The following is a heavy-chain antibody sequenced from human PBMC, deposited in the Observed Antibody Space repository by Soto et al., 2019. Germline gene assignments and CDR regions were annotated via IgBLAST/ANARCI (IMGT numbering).Heavy chain of an antibody. Sequence: SETLSLTCTVSGGSISSGGYYWSWIRQHPGKGLEWIGYIYYSGSTYYNPSLKSRVTISVDTSKNQFSLKLSSVTAADTAVYYCARGYGSWSSRDGMXVWGQGTTVTVSS. CDR3: ARGYGSWSSRDGMXV. CDR2: IYYSGST. J-gene: IGHJ6*02. D-gene: IGHD3-10*01. V-gene: IGHV4-31*03. CDR1: GGSISSGGYY.